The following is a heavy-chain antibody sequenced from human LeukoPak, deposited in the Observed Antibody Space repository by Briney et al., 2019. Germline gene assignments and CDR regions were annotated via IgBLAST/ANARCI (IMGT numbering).Heavy chain of an antibody. CDR2: IKQDGSEK. CDR1: GFTFCSSG. CDR3: AREGPTERAFDI. Sequence: GGSLRLSCAASGFTFCSSGMSWVRQAPGKGLGWVANIKQDGSEKYYVDSVKGRFTISRDNAKNSLYLQMNSLRAEDTAVYYCAREGPTERAFDIWGQGTMVTVSS. V-gene: IGHV3-7*01. J-gene: IGHJ3*02. D-gene: IGHD4-17*01.